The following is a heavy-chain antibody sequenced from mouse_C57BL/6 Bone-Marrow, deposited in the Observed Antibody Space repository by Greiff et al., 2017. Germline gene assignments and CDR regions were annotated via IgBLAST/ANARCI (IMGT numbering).Heavy chain of an antibody. CDR3: ARGGTVVATGYFDY. CDR2: IWTGGGT. D-gene: IGHD1-1*01. V-gene: IGHV2-9-1*01. CDR1: GFSLTSYA. Sequence: VKLVESGPGLVAPSQSLSITCTVSGFSLTSYAISWVRQPPGKGLEWLGVIWTGGGTNYNSALKSRLSLSKDNSKSQVFLKMNSLQTDDTARYYCARGGTVVATGYFDYWGQGTTLTVSS. J-gene: IGHJ2*01.